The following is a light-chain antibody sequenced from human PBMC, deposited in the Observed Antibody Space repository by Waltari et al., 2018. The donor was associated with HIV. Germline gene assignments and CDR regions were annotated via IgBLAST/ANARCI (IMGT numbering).Light chain of an antibody. CDR2: KAS. Sequence: DLQMTQSPSPLSASVGDSVTITCRASQSISGWLAWYQQKPGKAPKLLIYKASSLESGVPSRFSGNGFGTEFTLTISSLQPDDFATYYCQQYNLYSWTFGQGTKVESK. CDR3: QQYNLYSWT. CDR1: QSISGW. V-gene: IGKV1-5*03. J-gene: IGKJ1*01.